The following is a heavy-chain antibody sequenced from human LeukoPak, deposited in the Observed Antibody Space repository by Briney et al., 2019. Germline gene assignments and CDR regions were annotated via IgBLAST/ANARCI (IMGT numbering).Heavy chain of an antibody. D-gene: IGHD5-18*01. J-gene: IGHJ4*02. CDR1: GFTFSSYW. CDR2: INSDGSST. CDR3: ARDTAMAEMPDY. Sequence: GGSLRLSCAASGFTFSSYWMHWVRQAPGKGLVWVSRINSDGSSTSYADSVKGRFTISRDNAKNMLYLQMNSLRAEDTAVYYCARDTAMAEMPDYWGQGTLVTVSS. V-gene: IGHV3-74*01.